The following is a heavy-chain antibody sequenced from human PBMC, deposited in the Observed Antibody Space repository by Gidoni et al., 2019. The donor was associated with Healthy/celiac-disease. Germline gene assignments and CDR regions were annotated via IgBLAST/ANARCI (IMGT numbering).Heavy chain of an antibody. CDR2: ISYDGSNK. J-gene: IGHJ4*02. CDR3: ARVEVVVVVAAAPFDY. V-gene: IGHV3-30-3*01. Sequence: QVQLVESGGGVVQPGRSLSLSCAASGFTFSSYAMHWFRQAPGKGLEWVAVISYDGSNKYYADSVKGRFTISRDNSKNTLYLQMNSLRAEDTAVYYCARVEVVVVVAAAPFDYWGQGTLVTVSS. D-gene: IGHD2-15*01. CDR1: GFTFSSYA.